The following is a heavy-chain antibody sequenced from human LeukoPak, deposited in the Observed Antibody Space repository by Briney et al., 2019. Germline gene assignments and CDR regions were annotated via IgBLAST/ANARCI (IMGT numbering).Heavy chain of an antibody. J-gene: IGHJ4*02. D-gene: IGHD3-10*01. CDR2: ISGSGVTT. Sequence: GGSLRLSCAGSGFTFSTYAMSWVRQAPGKGLEWISAISGSGVTTYYADSVKGRVTISRDNTKNTLYLQMNSLRVEDTAVYYCAKDMGYWGRGPLVTVSS. V-gene: IGHV3-23*01. CDR1: GFTFSTYA. CDR3: AKDMGY.